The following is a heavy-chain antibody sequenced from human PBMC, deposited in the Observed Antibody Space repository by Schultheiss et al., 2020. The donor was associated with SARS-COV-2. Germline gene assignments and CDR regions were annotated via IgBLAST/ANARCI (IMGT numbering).Heavy chain of an antibody. CDR1: GFTFSNAW. J-gene: IGHJ4*02. CDR3: ARAVPDFDY. Sequence: GGSLRLSCAASGFTFSNAWMSWVRQAPGKGLEWVGRIKSKTDGGTTDYAAPVKGRFTISRDDSKSIAYLQMNSLRDEDTAVYYCARAVPDFDYWGQGTLVTVSS. CDR2: IKSKTDGGTT. V-gene: IGHV3-15*01.